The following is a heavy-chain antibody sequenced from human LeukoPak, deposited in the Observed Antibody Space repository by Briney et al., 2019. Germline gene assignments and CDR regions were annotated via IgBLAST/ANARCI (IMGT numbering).Heavy chain of an antibody. Sequence: GGSLRLSCAASGFTFSTYWMSWVRQAPGKGLEWVANIKQDGSEKYYVDSVKGRFTISRDNAKNSLYLQMNSLRAEDTAVYYCARPIAVAVRRDFDYWGQGTLVTASS. CDR3: ARPIAVAVRRDFDY. J-gene: IGHJ4*02. D-gene: IGHD6-19*01. V-gene: IGHV3-7*01. CDR2: IKQDGSEK. CDR1: GFTFSTYW.